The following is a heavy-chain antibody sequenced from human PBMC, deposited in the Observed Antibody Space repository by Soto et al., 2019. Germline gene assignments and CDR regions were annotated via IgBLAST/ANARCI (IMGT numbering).Heavy chain of an antibody. D-gene: IGHD7-27*01. V-gene: IGHV3-53*04. CDR3: AREYGAAGAWFDP. J-gene: IGHJ5*02. CDR2: IYSGGST. Sequence: EVQLVESGGGLVQPGGSPRLSCAASGFTVSSNYMSWVRQAPGKGLEWVSVIYSGGSTYYADSVKGRFTISRHNSKNTLYLQMNSLRAEDTAVYYCAREYGAAGAWFDPWGQGTLVTVSS. CDR1: GFTVSSNY.